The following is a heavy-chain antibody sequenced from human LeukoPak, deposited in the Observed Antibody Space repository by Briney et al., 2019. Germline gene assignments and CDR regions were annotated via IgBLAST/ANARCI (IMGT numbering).Heavy chain of an antibody. J-gene: IGHJ4*02. V-gene: IGHV3-15*01. CDR2: IKSKTDGGTT. D-gene: IGHD3-3*01. CDR3: TTEPDFWSGHHPWDY. CDR1: GFAFSTYV. Sequence: GGSLRLSCAASGFAFSTYVMSWVRQAPGKGLEWVGRIKSKTDGGTTDYAAPVKGRFTISRDDSKNTLYLQMNSLKTEDTAVYYCTTEPDFWSGHHPWDYWGQGTLVTVSS.